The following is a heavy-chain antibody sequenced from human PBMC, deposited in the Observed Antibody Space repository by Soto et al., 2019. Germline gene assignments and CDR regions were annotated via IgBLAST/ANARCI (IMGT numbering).Heavy chain of an antibody. CDR3: SKQPSNEQWSL. CDR2: IYPGDSDI. CDR1: GYSFTSYW. Sequence: GASLKISCKGSGYSFTSYWIGWVRQMPGKGLEWMGIIYPGDSDIRYSPSFQGQVTISADKSISTAYLQWSSLKASDTAMYYWSKQPSNEQWSLWGQGTTVIGSS. D-gene: IGHD6-19*01. V-gene: IGHV5-51*01. J-gene: IGHJ6*02.